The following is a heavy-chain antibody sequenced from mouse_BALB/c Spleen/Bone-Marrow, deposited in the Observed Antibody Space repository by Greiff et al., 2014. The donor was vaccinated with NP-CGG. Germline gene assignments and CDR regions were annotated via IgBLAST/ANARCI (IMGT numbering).Heavy chain of an antibody. D-gene: IGHD2-4*01. CDR1: GYAFTNYL. Sequence: QVQLKESGAELVRPGTSVKVSCMGSGYAFTNYLIERVKQRPGQGLEWIGVINSGSGGTKYNEKFKGKATLTADKSSSTAYMQLSSLTSDDSAVYFCARAITDAMDYWGQGTSVTVSS. CDR2: INSGSGGT. V-gene: IGHV1-54*01. J-gene: IGHJ4*01. CDR3: ARAITDAMDY.